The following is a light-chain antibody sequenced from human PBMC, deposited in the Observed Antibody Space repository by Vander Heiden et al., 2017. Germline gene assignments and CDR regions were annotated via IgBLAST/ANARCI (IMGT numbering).Light chain of an antibody. J-gene: IGKJ1*01. CDR3: QQDDSFPPGL. V-gene: IGKV1D-8*01. CDR1: QGISSS. CDR2: AAS. Sequence: VIWMTQSPSLPSASTGDRRTISCRRGQGISSSLAWYQQKPGKAPELLIYAASTLQSGVPSRFSGSGYGIDFTLTISRLQSEDFAPYYSQQDDSFPPGLFGQGTKVEIK.